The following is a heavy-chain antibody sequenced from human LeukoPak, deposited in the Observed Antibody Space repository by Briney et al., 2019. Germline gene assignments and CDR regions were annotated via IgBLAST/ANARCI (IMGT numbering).Heavy chain of an antibody. CDR3: AKKYNTGLDP. CDR2: INGSGART. Sequence: GGSLRLSCAASGFTFSSYAMSWVRQAPGKGLEWVSDINGSGARTYYADSVKGRFTISRDNSKNTLYLQMNSLRAEDTAVYYCAKKYNTGLDPWGQGTLVTVSS. V-gene: IGHV3-23*01. CDR1: GFTFSSYA. D-gene: IGHD1-14*01. J-gene: IGHJ5*02.